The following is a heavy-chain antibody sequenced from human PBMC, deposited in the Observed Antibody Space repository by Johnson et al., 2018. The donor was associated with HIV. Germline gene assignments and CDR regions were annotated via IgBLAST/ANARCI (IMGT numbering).Heavy chain of an antibody. D-gene: IGHD2/OR15-2a*01. CDR1: GFTVSSNY. V-gene: IGHV3-66*01. CDR2: IYSGGTT. J-gene: IGHJ3*02. CDR3: ARAYIYGAFDI. Sequence: VQLVESGGGLVHPGGSLRLSCAASGFTVSSNYMNWVRQAPGKGLEWVSVIYSGGTTCYADSVKVRFTLSRDNSKNTLYLQMNGLRDEDTAVYYCARAYIYGAFDIWGQGTMVTVSS.